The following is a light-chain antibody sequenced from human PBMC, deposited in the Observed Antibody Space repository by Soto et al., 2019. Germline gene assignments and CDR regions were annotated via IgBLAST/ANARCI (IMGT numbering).Light chain of an antibody. Sequence: QSALTQPPSASGSPGQSVTISCTGTSSDVGSYNYVSWYQQHPGKAPKLMIYEVTKRPSGVPDRFSGSKSGNTASLTVSGLQAEDEADYYCTSYAGSNNFGIFGPGTKVTVL. CDR3: TSYAGSNNFGI. CDR2: EVT. V-gene: IGLV2-8*01. CDR1: SSDVGSYNY. J-gene: IGLJ1*01.